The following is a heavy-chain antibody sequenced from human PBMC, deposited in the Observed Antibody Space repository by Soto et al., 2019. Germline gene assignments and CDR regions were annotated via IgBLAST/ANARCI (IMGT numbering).Heavy chain of an antibody. Sequence: AGGSLRLSCAASGFTFNIYAMSWVRQAPGKGLEWVSTIGGSGRSPFHAVSVKGRFPISRDNSKNTLYLQMNSLRAEDTAVYYCAKDPKGSSWYSFDYWGQGTLVTVSS. CDR2: IGGSGRSP. D-gene: IGHD6-13*01. V-gene: IGHV3-23*01. CDR3: AKDPKGSSWYSFDY. CDR1: GFTFNIYA. J-gene: IGHJ4*02.